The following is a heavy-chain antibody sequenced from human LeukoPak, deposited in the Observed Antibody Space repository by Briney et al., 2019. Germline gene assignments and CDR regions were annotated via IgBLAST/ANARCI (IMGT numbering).Heavy chain of an antibody. CDR1: GFIFDDYD. Sequence: PGGSLRLSCAASGFIFDDYDMNWVRQAPGKGLEWVSLISWDGGSTYYADSVKGRFTISRDNSKNSLYLQMNSLRAEDTALYYCAKDSIAVAGTPYYYYMDVWGKGTTVTVSS. CDR3: AKDSIAVAGTPYYYYMDV. D-gene: IGHD6-19*01. J-gene: IGHJ6*03. V-gene: IGHV3-43D*03. CDR2: ISWDGGST.